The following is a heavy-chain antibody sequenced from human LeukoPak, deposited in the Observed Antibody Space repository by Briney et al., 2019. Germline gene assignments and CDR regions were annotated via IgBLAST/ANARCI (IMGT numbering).Heavy chain of an antibody. CDR2: IYYSGST. CDR3: ARTGSGSYRPARYYYYMDV. CDR1: GGSISSYY. J-gene: IGHJ6*03. D-gene: IGHD3-10*01. V-gene: IGHV4-59*01. Sequence: SETLSLTCTVSGGSISSYYWSWIRQPPGKGLEWIGYIYYSGSTNYNPSLKSRVTISVDTSKNQFSLKLSSVTAADTAVYYCARTGSGSYRPARYYYYMDVWGKGTTVTVSS.